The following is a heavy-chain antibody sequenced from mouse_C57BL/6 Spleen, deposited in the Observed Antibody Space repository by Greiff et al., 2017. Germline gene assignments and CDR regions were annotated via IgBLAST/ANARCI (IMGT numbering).Heavy chain of an antibody. Sequence: QVTLKESGPGISQPSQTLSLTCSFSGFSLSTFGMGVGWIRQPSGKGLEWLAHSWWDDDKYYNPALKSGPSISKDTSKNQVFLKIANVDAADTATYYCARIGRVTTCDAYWGQGTLVTVSA. V-gene: IGHV8-8*01. CDR2: SWWDDDK. D-gene: IGHD2-2*01. CDR3: ARIGRVTTCDAY. J-gene: IGHJ3*01. CDR1: GFSLSTFGMG.